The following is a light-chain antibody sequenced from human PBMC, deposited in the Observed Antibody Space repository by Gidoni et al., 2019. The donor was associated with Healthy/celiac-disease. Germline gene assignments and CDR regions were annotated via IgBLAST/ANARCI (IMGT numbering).Light chain of an antibody. V-gene: IGKV3-11*01. Sequence: EIVLTYTPAPLSLSPGERATLSCRARQSVSSYLASYQQKPGQAPRLLIYYASNRATGIPARFSGSGSGTDFTLTISSLEPADVAVYYCQQRSNWPAGTFGQGTRLEIK. J-gene: IGKJ5*01. CDR3: QQRSNWPAGT. CDR2: YAS. CDR1: QSVSSY.